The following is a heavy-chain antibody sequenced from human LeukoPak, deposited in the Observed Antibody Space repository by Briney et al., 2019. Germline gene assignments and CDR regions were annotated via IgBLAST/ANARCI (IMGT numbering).Heavy chain of an antibody. CDR1: GYTFTSYD. CDR2: MNPNSGNT. J-gene: IGHJ4*02. CDR3: ARVVRITMVRGVRNYGDDY. V-gene: IGHV1-8*01. D-gene: IGHD3-10*01. Sequence: ASVKVSCKASGYTFTSYDINWVRQATGQGLEWMGWMNPNSGNTGYAQKFQGRVTMTRNTSISTAYMELSSLRSEDTAVYYCARVVRITMVRGVRNYGDDYWGQGTLVTVSS.